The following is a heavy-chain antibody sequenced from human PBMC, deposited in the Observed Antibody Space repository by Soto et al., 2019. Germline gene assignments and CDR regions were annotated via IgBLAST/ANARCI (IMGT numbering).Heavy chain of an antibody. V-gene: IGHV4-4*02. CDR2: ISHSGIT. Sequence: SETLSLTCAVSGGSITSANWWTWVRQPPGGGLEWIGEISHSGITNYKASLKSRVTMSVDKTKNDVSLKLTSVTAADTAVYYCARILRGWFDPWGQGTPVTVSS. CDR1: GGSITSANW. J-gene: IGHJ5*02. CDR3: ARILRGWFDP.